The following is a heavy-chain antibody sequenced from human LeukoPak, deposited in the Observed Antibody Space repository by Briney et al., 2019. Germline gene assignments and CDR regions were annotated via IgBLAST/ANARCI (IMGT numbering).Heavy chain of an antibody. D-gene: IGHD3-10*01. Sequence: GGSLRLSCAGSGFTFASYAVHWVRQAPGKRLEWVAFISSDGTTEHYRDSVKGRFTLSRDNSKNTVSLQMNSLGTKDTAVYYCARGRDSGSFIIDYWGQGTLVTVSS. CDR3: ARGRDSGSFIIDY. CDR2: ISSDGTTE. CDR1: GFTFASYA. V-gene: IGHV3-30-3*01. J-gene: IGHJ4*02.